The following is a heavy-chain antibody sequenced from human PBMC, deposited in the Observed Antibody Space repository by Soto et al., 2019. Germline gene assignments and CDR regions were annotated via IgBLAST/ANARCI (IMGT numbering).Heavy chain of an antibody. CDR2: TSNGGV. Sequence: GSLRLSCAASGFTFSSSAMSWVRQAPGKGLEWVSTTSNGGVYYTDSVKGRFTISRDNSKNTLYLQMNSLRVDDTAIYYCARLTTSWGQGALVTVS. J-gene: IGHJ5*02. V-gene: IGHV3-23*01. CDR3: ARLTTS. CDR1: GFTFSSSA.